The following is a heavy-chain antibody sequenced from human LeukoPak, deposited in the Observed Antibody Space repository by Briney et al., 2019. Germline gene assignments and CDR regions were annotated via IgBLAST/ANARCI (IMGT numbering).Heavy chain of an antibody. CDR3: AREHGDYVSFDY. V-gene: IGHV3-30-3*01. Sequence: GRSLRLSCAASGFTFSSYAMHWVRQAPGKGLEWVAVISYDGSNKYYADSVKGRFTISRGNSKNTLYLQMNSLRAEDTAVYYCAREHGDYVSFDYWGQGTLVTVSS. CDR1: GFTFSSYA. CDR2: ISYDGSNK. J-gene: IGHJ4*02. D-gene: IGHD4-17*01.